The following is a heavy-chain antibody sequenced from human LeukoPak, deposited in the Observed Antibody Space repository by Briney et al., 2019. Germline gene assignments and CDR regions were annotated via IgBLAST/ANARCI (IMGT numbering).Heavy chain of an antibody. CDR3: ARRRWGYGAGSYDY. D-gene: IGHD3-10*01. J-gene: IGHJ4*02. CDR1: GGSFSDYY. Sequence: SETLSLTCAVYGGSFSDYYWSWIRQPPGKGLEWIGEINHSGSTTNYNPSLKNRVTISVDTSKKQFSLKLSSVTAADTAVYYCARRRWGYGAGSYDYSGQRTLVTVSS. V-gene: IGHV4-34*01. CDR2: INHSGSTT.